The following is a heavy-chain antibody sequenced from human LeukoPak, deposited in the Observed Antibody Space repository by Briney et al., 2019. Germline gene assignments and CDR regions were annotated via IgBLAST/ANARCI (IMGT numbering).Heavy chain of an antibody. CDR1: GYSFTSYW. Sequence: GESLKISCKGSGYSFTSYWIGWVRQMPGKGLEWMGIIYPGDSDTRYSPSFQGQVTISADKSISTAYLQWSSLKTSDTAMYYCAREPDSSGYSFDYWGQGTLVTLSS. J-gene: IGHJ4*02. CDR2: IYPGDSDT. D-gene: IGHD3-22*01. CDR3: AREPDSSGYSFDY. V-gene: IGHV5-51*01.